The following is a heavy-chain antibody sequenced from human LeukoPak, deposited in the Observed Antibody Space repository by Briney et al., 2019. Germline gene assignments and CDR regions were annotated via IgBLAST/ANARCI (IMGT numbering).Heavy chain of an antibody. D-gene: IGHD2-2*01. J-gene: IGHJ4*02. CDR3: ARMPRGLDY. V-gene: IGHV3-7*01. CDR1: GFTFSSYW. Sequence: GGSLRLSCAASGFTFSSYWMTWVRQAPGKGLECVASIKQDGSEKYYVDSVKGRFTISRDNSKNSLYLQMNSLRVEDTSTYHCARMPRGLDYWGQGTLVTVSS. CDR2: IKQDGSEK.